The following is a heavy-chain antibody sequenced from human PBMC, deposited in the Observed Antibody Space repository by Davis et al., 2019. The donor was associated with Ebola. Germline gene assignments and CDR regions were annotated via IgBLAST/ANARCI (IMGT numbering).Heavy chain of an antibody. Sequence: GESLKISCAASGFTFSVYYMSWIRQAPGKGLEWVSTLGTSADTYYADSVKGRFTISRDNSKNTLYLQMNGLRVEDTAIYYCAKDTSNIWFDIWGQGTMVTVSS. CDR3: AKDTSNIWFDI. CDR1: GFTFSVYY. J-gene: IGHJ3*02. CDR2: LGTSADT. D-gene: IGHD1-26*01. V-gene: IGHV3-23*01.